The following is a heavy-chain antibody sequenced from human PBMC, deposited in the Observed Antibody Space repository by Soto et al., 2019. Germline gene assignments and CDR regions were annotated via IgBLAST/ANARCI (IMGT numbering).Heavy chain of an antibody. J-gene: IGHJ2*01. CDR1: GGSISSGGYY. Sequence: QVQLQESGPGLVKPSQTLSLTCTVSGGSISSGGYYWSWIRQHPGKGLEWIGYIYYSGSTYYNPSLKSRVTISVDTSKNQFSLKLSSVTAADTAVYYCAREGNYDSSGYYPTYWYFDLWGRGTLVTVSS. CDR2: IYYSGST. CDR3: AREGNYDSSGYYPTYWYFDL. D-gene: IGHD3-22*01. V-gene: IGHV4-31*03.